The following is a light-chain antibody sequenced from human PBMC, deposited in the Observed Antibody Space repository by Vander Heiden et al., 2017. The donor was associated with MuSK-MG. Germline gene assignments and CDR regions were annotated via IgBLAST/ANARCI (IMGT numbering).Light chain of an antibody. CDR1: KLDDKY. CDR3: QVWDSSTVI. J-gene: IGLJ2*01. V-gene: IGLV3-1*01. CDR2: EDD. Sequence: ELTQPPSVPVSPGQTASITCSGHKLDDKYVCWYQQKAGQSPVLVMYEDDKRPSEIPERFSGSSSGNTATLIIRGTQALDEADYYCQVWDSSTVIFGGGTRLTVL.